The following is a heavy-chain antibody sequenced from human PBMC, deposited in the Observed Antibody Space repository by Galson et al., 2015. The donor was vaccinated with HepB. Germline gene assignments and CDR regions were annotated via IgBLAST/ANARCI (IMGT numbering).Heavy chain of an antibody. CDR2: MSGSWGGP. CDR1: GRTFTSYA. V-gene: IGHV3-23*01. Sequence: SLRLSCATSGRTFTSYAMSCSRQAPGEGVESVSAMSGSWGGPYYADSVKGRFTISRDNSKNTLYMQMISLRAEDTAVYYSAKAPPYWQFDPWGQGTLVTVSS. J-gene: IGHJ5*02. D-gene: IGHD3-3*02. CDR3: AKAPPYWQFDP.